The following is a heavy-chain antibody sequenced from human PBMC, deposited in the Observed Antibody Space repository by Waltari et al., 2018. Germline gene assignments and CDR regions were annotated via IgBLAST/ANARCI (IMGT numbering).Heavy chain of an antibody. V-gene: IGHV4-59*11. J-gene: IGHJ6*03. CDR1: GGSISRHY. D-gene: IGHD6-6*01. CDR2: IYYSGST. Sequence: QVQLQESGPGLVKPSETLSLTCTVSGGSISRHYWSWIRQPPGKGLEWIGYIYYSGSTNYNPSLKSRVTISVDTSKNQFSLKLSSVTAADTAVYYCARGSRPYYYYYYMDVWGKGTTVTVSS. CDR3: ARGSRPYYYYYYMDV.